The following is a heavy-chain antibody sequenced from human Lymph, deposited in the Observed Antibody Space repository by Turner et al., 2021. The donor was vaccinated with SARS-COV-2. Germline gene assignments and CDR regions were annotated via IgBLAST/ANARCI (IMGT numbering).Heavy chain of an antibody. CDR3: AKNEMAMIVAVITLFDY. J-gene: IGHJ4*02. CDR1: GFTFSSYA. D-gene: IGHD3-22*01. V-gene: IGHV3-23*01. Sequence: EVQLLESGGGLVQPGGSLRLSCAASGFTFSSYAMSWVRQAPGKGLEWVSTISGSGGSTYYADSVKGRFTISRDNSKNTLYLQMNSLRAEDTAVYYCAKNEMAMIVAVITLFDYWGQGTLVTVSS. CDR2: ISGSGGST.